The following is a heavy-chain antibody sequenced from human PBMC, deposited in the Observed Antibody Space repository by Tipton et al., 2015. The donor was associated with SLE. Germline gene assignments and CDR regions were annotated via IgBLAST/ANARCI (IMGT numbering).Heavy chain of an antibody. J-gene: IGHJ3*02. D-gene: IGHD2-21*01. V-gene: IGHV4-61*01. CDR1: GGSISSGSFY. CDR3: ARDRRERYCGGDCYLDAFDI. CDR2: IYYSGST. Sequence: TLSLTCTVSGGSISSGSFYWSWIRQHPGKGLEWIGYIYYSGSTNYNPSLKSRVTISVDTSKNQFSLKLSSVTAADTAVYYCARDRRERYCGGDCYLDAFDIWGQGTMVTVSS.